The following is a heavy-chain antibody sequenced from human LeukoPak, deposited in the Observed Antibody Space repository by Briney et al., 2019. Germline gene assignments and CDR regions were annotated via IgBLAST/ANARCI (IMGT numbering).Heavy chain of an antibody. Sequence: ASVKVSCKASAYTFTGYYMHWVRQAPGQGLEWMGWINPNSGGTNYAQKFQGRVTMTRDTSISTAYMELSRLRSDDTAVYYCARDPNYYDSSGYSSSDYRGQGTLVTVSS. D-gene: IGHD3-22*01. CDR2: INPNSGGT. CDR3: ARDPNYYDSSGYSSSDY. J-gene: IGHJ4*02. CDR1: AYTFTGYY. V-gene: IGHV1-2*02.